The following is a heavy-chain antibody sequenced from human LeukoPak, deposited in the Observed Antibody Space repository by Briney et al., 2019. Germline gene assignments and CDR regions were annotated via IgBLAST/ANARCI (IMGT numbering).Heavy chain of an antibody. CDR1: GGSISSGSYY. J-gene: IGHJ3*02. V-gene: IGHV4-61*02. Sequence: SQTLSLTCTVSGGSISSGSYYWSWIRQPAGKGLEWIGRIYTSGNTYYNPSLKSRLTISVDTSKNQFSLKLTSVTAADTAVYYCARARRFAAAGTTAFDIWGQGTMVTVSS. D-gene: IGHD6-13*01. CDR3: ARARRFAAAGTTAFDI. CDR2: IYTSGNT.